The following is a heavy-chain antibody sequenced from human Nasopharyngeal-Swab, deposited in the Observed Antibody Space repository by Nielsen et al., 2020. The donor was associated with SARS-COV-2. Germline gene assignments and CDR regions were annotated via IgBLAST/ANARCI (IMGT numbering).Heavy chain of an antibody. Sequence: SETLSLTCTVSGGSISSYYWSWIRQPPGKGLEWIGYIYYSGSTNYNPSLKSRVTISVDTSKNQFSLKLSSVTAADTAVYYCARDMVDDYGDAGPSYHYYGMDVWGQGTTVTVSS. D-gene: IGHD4-17*01. CDR2: IYYSGST. CDR3: ARDMVDDYGDAGPSYHYYGMDV. V-gene: IGHV4-59*01. CDR1: GGSISSYY. J-gene: IGHJ6*02.